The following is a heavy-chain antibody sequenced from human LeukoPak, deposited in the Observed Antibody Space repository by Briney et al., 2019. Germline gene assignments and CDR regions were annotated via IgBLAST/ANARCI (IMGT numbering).Heavy chain of an antibody. J-gene: IGHJ4*02. CDR3: ARRGSNWFFDY. D-gene: IGHD6-13*01. CDR1: GGSISSFY. V-gene: IGHV4-59*04. CDR2: IYNSGST. Sequence: SETLSLTCTVSGGSISSFYWSWIRQPPGKGLEWIAIIYNSGSTYYNPSLKSRVTMSVDTSKNQFSLKLSSVTAADTAVYYCARRGSNWFFDYWGQGTLVTVSS.